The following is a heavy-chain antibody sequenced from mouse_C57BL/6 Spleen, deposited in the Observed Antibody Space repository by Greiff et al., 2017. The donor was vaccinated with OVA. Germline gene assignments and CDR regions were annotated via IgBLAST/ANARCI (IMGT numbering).Heavy chain of an antibody. CDR1: GFTFTDYY. V-gene: IGHV7-3*01. J-gene: IGHJ2*01. D-gene: IGHD1-1*01. Sequence: VQLQQSGGGLVQPGGSLSLSCAASGFTFTDYYMSWVRQPPGKALEWLGFISTKANGNTTESSSYVKGRFTISRDNSQSILYLPMKALRAEDSATYYGARSLLIDDFDYWGQGTTLTVSS. CDR2: ISTKANGNTT. CDR3: ARSLLIDDFDY.